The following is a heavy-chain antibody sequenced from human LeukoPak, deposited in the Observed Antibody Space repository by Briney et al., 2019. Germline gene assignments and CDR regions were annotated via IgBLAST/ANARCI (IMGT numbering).Heavy chain of an antibody. D-gene: IGHD6-19*01. Sequence: SETLSLTCTISGGSISSYYRGWVRQPPGKCLELIGYIYSTGSTAYSPSLQSRVTMSVETSKNQFSLKLSSVTAADTAVYYCARVAKEWLGFFDCWGQGTLITVSS. CDR2: IYSTGST. V-gene: IGHV4-59*08. CDR1: GGSISSYY. J-gene: IGHJ4*02. CDR3: ARVAKEWLGFFDC.